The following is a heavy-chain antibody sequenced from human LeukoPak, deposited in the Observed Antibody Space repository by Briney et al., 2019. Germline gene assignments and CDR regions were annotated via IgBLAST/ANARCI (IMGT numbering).Heavy chain of an antibody. CDR3: ARSWGAAYYYYMDV. D-gene: IGHD3-16*01. J-gene: IGHJ6*03. CDR2: ISSSRTSK. V-gene: IGHV3-48*01. Sequence: AGGSLRLSCVVSGFTFSNYSMNWVRQAPGKGLEWVSYISSSRTSKYYADSVKGRFTISRDSAKNSLYLQMNTLRVEDTAVYYCARSWGAAYYYYMDVWGKGTTVTVSS. CDR1: GFTFSNYS.